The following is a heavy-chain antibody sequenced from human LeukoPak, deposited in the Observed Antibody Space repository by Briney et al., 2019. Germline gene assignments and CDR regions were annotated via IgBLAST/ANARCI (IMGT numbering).Heavy chain of an antibody. V-gene: IGHV3-53*01. D-gene: IGHD1-1*01. CDR2: IYSGGST. J-gene: IGHJ6*02. CDR3: ASRGSLSGTGKANYYYGMDV. Sequence: GGSLRLSCAASGFTVSSNYMSWVRQAPGKGLEWVSVIYSGGSTYYADSVKGRFTISRDNSKNTLYLQMNSLRAEDTAVYYCASRGSLSGTGKANYYYGMDVWGQGTTVTVSS. CDR1: GFTVSSNY.